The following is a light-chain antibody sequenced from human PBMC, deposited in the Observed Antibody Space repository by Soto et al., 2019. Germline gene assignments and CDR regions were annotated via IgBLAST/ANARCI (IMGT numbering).Light chain of an antibody. CDR3: QQYNGYSYT. J-gene: IGKJ2*01. CDR2: DAS. V-gene: IGKV1-5*01. Sequence: DTQMTQSPSTLSASVGDRATITCRASQSIGTWMAWYQQIPGKAPKLLIFDASTLQSGVPSRFSGSGSGTEFTLTISSLHPDDFATYYCQQYNGYSYTFGQGTKLEI. CDR1: QSIGTW.